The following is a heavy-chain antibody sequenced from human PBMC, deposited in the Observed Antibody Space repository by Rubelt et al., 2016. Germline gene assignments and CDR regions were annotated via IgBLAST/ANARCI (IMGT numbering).Heavy chain of an antibody. CDR1: GGSFSAYY. V-gene: IGHV4-34*01. Sequence: QVKLQQWGAGLLKPSETLSLTCTVYGGSFSAYYWSWIRQPPGKGPEWIGEINHSGNTDYIPSLKSRVSISVDTSKKQISLKMSSVTAADTAVYYCARHDTGSFLFDFWGQGTLVTVSS. J-gene: IGHJ4*02. D-gene: IGHD1-26*01. CDR2: INHSGNT. CDR3: ARHDTGSFLFDF.